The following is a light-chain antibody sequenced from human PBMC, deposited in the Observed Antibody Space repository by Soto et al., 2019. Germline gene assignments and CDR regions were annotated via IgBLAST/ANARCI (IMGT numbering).Light chain of an antibody. Sequence: QSALTQPASVSGSPGQSITISCTGTSSDVGSYNLVSWYQQHPGKAPRLMIYEGSQRPSGVSNRFSGSKSGNTASLTISGLQAEDEADYYCSSYAGSGTPVVFGGGTKLTVL. CDR3: SSYAGSGTPVV. V-gene: IGLV2-23*01. CDR2: EGS. CDR1: SSDVGSYNL. J-gene: IGLJ2*01.